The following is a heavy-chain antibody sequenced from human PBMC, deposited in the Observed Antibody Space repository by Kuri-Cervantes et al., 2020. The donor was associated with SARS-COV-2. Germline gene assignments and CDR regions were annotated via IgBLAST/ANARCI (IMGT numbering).Heavy chain of an antibody. CDR2: INWNGGST. J-gene: IGHJ4*02. CDR1: GFTFSLFA. D-gene: IGHD6-13*01. CDR3: AREKGSSSWPIDY. Sequence: GGSLRLSCAASGFTFSLFAMHWVRQAPGQGLEWVSRINWNGGSTGYADSVKGRFTISRDNAKNSLYLQMNSLRAEDTALYYCAREKGSSSWPIDYWGQGTLVTVSS. V-gene: IGHV3-20*04.